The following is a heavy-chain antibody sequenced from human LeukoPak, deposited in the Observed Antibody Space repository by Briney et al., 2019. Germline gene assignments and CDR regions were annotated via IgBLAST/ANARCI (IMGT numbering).Heavy chain of an antibody. Sequence: PGGSLRLSCAASGFTFSSYEVNWVRQAPGKGLEWVSYISSSGSTIYYADSVKGRFTISRDNAKNSLYLQMNSLRAEDTAVYYCARVFSYYYDSSGYLNWGQGTLVTVSS. V-gene: IGHV3-48*03. CDR2: ISSSGSTI. D-gene: IGHD3-22*01. CDR3: ARVFSYYYDSSGYLN. CDR1: GFTFSSYE. J-gene: IGHJ4*02.